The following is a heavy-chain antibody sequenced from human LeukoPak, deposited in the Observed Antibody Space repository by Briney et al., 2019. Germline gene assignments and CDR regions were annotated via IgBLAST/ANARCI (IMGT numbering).Heavy chain of an antibody. Sequence: GGSLRLSCAASGFTLSSYWMTWVRQAPGKGLEWVANINQDGSEKFYVDSVKGRFTISRDNAKNSLYLQMNGLRAEDTAVYYCVRGFSAYDYYFDYWGQGTLVTVSS. CDR1: GFTLSSYW. D-gene: IGHD5-12*01. J-gene: IGHJ4*02. V-gene: IGHV3-7*04. CDR2: INQDGSEK. CDR3: VRGFSAYDYYFDY.